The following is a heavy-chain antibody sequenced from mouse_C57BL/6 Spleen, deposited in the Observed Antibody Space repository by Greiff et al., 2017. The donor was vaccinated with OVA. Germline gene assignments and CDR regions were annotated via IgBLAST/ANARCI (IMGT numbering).Heavy chain of an antibody. D-gene: IGHD2-4*01. CDR2: IYPGSGST. CDR3: ARKEVYDYDKDYYAMDY. V-gene: IGHV1-55*01. CDR1: GYTFTSYW. J-gene: IGHJ4*01. Sequence: QVQLQQPGAELVKPGASVKMSCKASGYTFTSYWITWVKQRPGQGLEWIGDIYPGSGSTNYNEKFKSKATLTVDTSSSTAYMQLSSLTSEDSAVYYCARKEVYDYDKDYYAMDYWGQGTSVTVSS.